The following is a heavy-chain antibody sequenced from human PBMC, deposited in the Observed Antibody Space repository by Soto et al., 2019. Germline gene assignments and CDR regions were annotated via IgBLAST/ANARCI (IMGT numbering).Heavy chain of an antibody. CDR1: VYTCGNHW. Sequence: GGSLRLSGAVAVYTCGNHWMHWVRQAPGKGLEWVSRMNSDGGIINYADSVKGRFTVSRDNARNTLYLQMNSLRVEDTAVYYCATAEVDYWGPGTLVTVSS. CDR2: MNSDGGII. V-gene: IGHV3-74*01. J-gene: IGHJ4*02. CDR3: ATAEVDY.